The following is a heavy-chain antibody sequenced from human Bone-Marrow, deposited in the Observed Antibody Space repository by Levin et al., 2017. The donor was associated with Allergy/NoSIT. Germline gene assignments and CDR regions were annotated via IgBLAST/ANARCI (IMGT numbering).Heavy chain of an antibody. J-gene: IGHJ3*01. CDR3: ARDLVGVDAFDL. CDR1: GYTFTDYY. D-gene: IGHD1-26*01. Sequence: GESLKISCKATGYTFTDYYIHWIRQAPGQGLEWMGRINPDGGGTKFSQKFEGRVTLTRDTSIRTVNMELRSLRSDDTAVYCCARDLVGVDAFDLWGQGTTVIVSS. CDR2: INPDGGGT. V-gene: IGHV1-2*02.